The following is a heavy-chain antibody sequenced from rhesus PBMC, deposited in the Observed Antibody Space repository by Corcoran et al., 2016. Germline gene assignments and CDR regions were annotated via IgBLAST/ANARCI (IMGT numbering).Heavy chain of an antibody. CDR3: ARDGGSWKGYFDY. J-gene: IGHJ4*01. CDR1: GGSISSNY. V-gene: IGHV4-173*01. Sequence: QLQLQESGPGLVKPSETLSLTCAVSGGSISSNYWSWIRQPPGKGLEWIGLNSGSSWSTNYNPSHKNRVTISKDPSKNQFSLKLSSVTAADTAVYYCARDGGSWKGYFDYWGQGVLVTVSS. CDR2: NSGSSWST. D-gene: IGHD6-25*01.